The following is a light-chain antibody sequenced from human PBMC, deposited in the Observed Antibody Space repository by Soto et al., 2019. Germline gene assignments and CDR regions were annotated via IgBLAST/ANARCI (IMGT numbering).Light chain of an antibody. CDR3: QQYDNLPLI. CDR1: QGINSY. V-gene: IGKV1-9*01. J-gene: IGKJ5*01. Sequence: MQLTQSPYFLIASIGDRVTVSCRASQGINSYLAWYQQKPGKAPKLLISKASNLEDGVPTRFSGSGSGTEFTLTISSLQPEAFATYYCQQYDNLPLIFGQGTRLRL. CDR2: KAS.